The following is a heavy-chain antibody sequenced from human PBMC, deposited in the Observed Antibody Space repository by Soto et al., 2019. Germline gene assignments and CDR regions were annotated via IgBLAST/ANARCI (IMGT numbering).Heavy chain of an antibody. V-gene: IGHV3-9*01. Sequence: GGSLRLSCAASGFTFDDYAMHWVRQAPGKGLEWVSGISWNSGSIGYADSVKGRFTISRDNAKNSLYLQMNSLRAEDTALYYCAKDNEPRIAAAGTWGQGTLVTVS. D-gene: IGHD6-13*01. CDR2: ISWNSGSI. J-gene: IGHJ5*02. CDR1: GFTFDDYA. CDR3: AKDNEPRIAAAGT.